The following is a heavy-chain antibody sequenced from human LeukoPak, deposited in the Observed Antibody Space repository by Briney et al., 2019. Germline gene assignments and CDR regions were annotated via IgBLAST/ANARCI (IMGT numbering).Heavy chain of an antibody. CDR1: GDSISRSTYY. D-gene: IGHD6-25*01. Sequence: SETLSLTCTVSGDSISRSTYYWAWIRQPPGKGLEWIGSVYYGRSPYFNPSLESRATISVDTFKNHFSLKMSSVTAADTAVYYCARSSGTGTFSYWGQGTLVTVSS. CDR2: VYYGRSP. J-gene: IGHJ4*02. CDR3: ARSSGTGTFSY. V-gene: IGHV4-39*02.